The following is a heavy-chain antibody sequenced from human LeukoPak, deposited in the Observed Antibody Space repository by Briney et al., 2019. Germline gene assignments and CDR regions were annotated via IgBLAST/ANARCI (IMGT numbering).Heavy chain of an antibody. V-gene: IGHV4-59*01. CDR3: AREDPNGDAFDI. CDR1: GGSISSYY. CDR2: IYYSGST. Sequence: PSETLSLTCTVSGGSISSYYWSWIRQPPGKGLEWIGYIYYSGSTNYNPSLKSRVTISVDTSKNQFSLKLSSVTAADTAVYYCAREDPNGDAFDIWGQGTMVTVSS. J-gene: IGHJ3*02.